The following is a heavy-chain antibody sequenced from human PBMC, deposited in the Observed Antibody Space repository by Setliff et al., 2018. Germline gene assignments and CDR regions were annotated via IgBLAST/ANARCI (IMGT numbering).Heavy chain of an antibody. V-gene: IGHV4-59*12. D-gene: IGHD1-1*01. CDR3: ARRVRTGHLDV. CDR2: IYHSGGT. Sequence: PSETLSLTCTVSGDSINNFYWTWIRHPPGKGLEWIGYIYHSGGTSYNPSLKGRATISVDNSKNTFSLHLNSVTVSDTAVYFCARRVRTGHLDVWGTGTTITVSS. CDR1: GDSINNFY. J-gene: IGHJ6*04.